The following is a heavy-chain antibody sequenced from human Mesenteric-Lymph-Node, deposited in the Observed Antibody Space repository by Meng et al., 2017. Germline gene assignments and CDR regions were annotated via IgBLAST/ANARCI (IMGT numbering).Heavy chain of an antibody. CDR1: GFTVSSNY. Sequence: GGSLRLSCAASGFTVSSNYMSWVRQAPGKGLEWVSVIYSGGSTYYADSVKGRFTISRDNSKNTLYLQMNSLRAEDTAVYYCAREAEDSYGYNYFDYWGQGTLVTVSS. J-gene: IGHJ4*02. D-gene: IGHD5-18*01. CDR3: AREAEDSYGYNYFDY. V-gene: IGHV3-53*01. CDR2: IYSGGST.